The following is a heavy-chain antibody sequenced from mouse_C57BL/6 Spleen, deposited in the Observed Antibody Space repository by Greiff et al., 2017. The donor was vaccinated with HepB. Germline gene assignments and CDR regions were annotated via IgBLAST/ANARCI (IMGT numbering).Heavy chain of an antibody. CDR1: GYAFSSYW. D-gene: IGHD1-1*01. J-gene: IGHJ4*01. Sequence: QVQLQQSGAELVKPGASVKISCKASGYAFSSYWMNWVKQRPGKGLEWIGQIYPGDGDTNYNGKFKGKATLTADKSSSTAYMQLSSLTSEDSAVYCCARSRGSDYGSSSDYAMDYWGQGTSVTVSS. V-gene: IGHV1-80*01. CDR3: ARSRGSDYGSSSDYAMDY. CDR2: IYPGDGDT.